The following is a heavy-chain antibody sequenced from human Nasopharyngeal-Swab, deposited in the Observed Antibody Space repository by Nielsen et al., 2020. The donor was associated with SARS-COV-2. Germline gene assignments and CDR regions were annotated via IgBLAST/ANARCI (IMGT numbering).Heavy chain of an antibody. CDR3: AKDEQAI. CDR2: IYSGGGST. CDR1: GFTFSSYA. Sequence: GESLKISCAASGFTFSSYAMSWVRQAPGKGLEWVSVIYSGGGSTYYADSVKGRFTISRDNSKNTLYLQMNSLRAEDTAVYYCAKDEQAIWGQGTLVTVSS. V-gene: IGHV3-23*03. J-gene: IGHJ4*02. D-gene: IGHD1/OR15-1a*01.